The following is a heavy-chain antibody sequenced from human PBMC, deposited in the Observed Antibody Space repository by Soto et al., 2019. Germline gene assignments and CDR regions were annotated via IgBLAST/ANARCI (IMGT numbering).Heavy chain of an antibody. V-gene: IGHV3-23*01. CDR2: ISVRGDYR. CDR3: ANHGGFDF. CDR1: GFTFSSSG. J-gene: IGHJ3*01. D-gene: IGHD4-17*01. Sequence: EGQLLQSGGGLVQPGESLSVSCAASGFTFSSSGMSWVRQAPGKGLEWVSSISVRGDYRYYADSVKGRFTISSDNSKNTLYLQMNSLTAEDTAVYYCANHGGFDFWGQGTMVAVSS.